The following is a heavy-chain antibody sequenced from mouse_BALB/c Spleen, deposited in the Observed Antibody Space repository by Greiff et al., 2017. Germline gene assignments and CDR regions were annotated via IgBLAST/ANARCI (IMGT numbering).Heavy chain of an antibody. D-gene: IGHD1-1*01. Sequence: VQLQQSGAELAKPGASVTMSCKASGYTFTSYWMHWVKQRPGQGLDWIGYINPSTGYTEYNQTFKAKATLTADKSSSTAYMQLSSLTSEDSAVYYGARWNYYGPWFAYWGQGTLVTVSA. J-gene: IGHJ3*01. CDR3: ARWNYYGPWFAY. CDR2: INPSTGYT. V-gene: IGHV1-7*01. CDR1: GYTFTSYW.